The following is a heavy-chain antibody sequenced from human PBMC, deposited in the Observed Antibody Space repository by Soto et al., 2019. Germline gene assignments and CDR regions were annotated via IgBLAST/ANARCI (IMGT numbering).Heavy chain of an antibody. J-gene: IGHJ6*02. CDR1: GGSISSGGYY. V-gene: IGHV4-31*03. CDR2: IYYSGST. D-gene: IGHD3-10*01. Sequence: PSETLSLTCTVSGGSISSGGYYWSWIRQHPGKGLEWIGYIYYSGSTYYNPSLKSRVTISVDTSKNQFSLKLSSVTAADTAVYYCARGRHYYGSGAGMDVWGQGTTVTVS. CDR3: ARGRHYYGSGAGMDV.